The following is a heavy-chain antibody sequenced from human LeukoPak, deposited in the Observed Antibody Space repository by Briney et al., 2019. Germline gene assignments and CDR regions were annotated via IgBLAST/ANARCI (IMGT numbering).Heavy chain of an antibody. CDR1: GGSFSVYY. J-gene: IGHJ4*02. D-gene: IGHD3-10*01. V-gene: IGHV4-34*12. CDR2: LIHSGST. CDR3: ARALSRTMVRVSYYFDY. Sequence: KPSETLSLTCAVYGGSFSVYYWSWIRQPPGKGLEWIGELIHSGSTNYNPSLKSRVTISVDTSKNQFSLKLSSVTAADTAVYYCARALSRTMVRVSYYFDYWGQGTLVTVSS.